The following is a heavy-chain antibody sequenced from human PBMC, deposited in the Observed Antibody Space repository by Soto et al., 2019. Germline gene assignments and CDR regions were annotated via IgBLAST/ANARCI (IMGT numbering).Heavy chain of an antibody. CDR3: AAPACAATWCSPSHNLDH. CDR2: INPLSGIP. Sequence: QVQLVQSGAEVKKPESSLKFSCKTSGGTFVRHVISWVGQAPGHGPEWMGKINPLSGIPNYAQKFQDRVTFTADTDSSTAYMELSSLRSDDTAVYYCAAPACAATWCSPSHNLDHWGQGTLVTVSS. D-gene: IGHD2-2*01. J-gene: IGHJ4*02. CDR1: GGTFVRHV. V-gene: IGHV1-69*09.